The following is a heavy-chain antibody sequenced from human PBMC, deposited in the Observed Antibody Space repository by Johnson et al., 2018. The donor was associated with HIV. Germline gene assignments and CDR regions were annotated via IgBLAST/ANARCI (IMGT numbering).Heavy chain of an antibody. CDR3: ARDGMHYDFWSGYAPDAFDI. D-gene: IGHD3-3*01. CDR2: IKQDGSEK. Sequence: VQLVESGGGLVQPGGSLILSCAASGFTFSSYWMSWVRQAPGKGLEWVANIKQDGSEKYYLDSVKGRFTISRDNAKNSLYLQMNSLRAEDTAVYYCARDGMHYDFWSGYAPDAFDIWGQGTMVTVSS. J-gene: IGHJ3*02. V-gene: IGHV3-7*05. CDR1: GFTFSSYW.